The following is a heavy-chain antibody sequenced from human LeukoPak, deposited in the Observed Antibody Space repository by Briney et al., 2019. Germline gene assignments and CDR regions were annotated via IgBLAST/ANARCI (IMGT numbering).Heavy chain of an antibody. D-gene: IGHD2-8*01. V-gene: IGHV3-48*03. Sequence: QTGGSLRLSCAASGFTFSGYEMNWVRQAPGKGLEWVSDISNSGSTIYYADSVKGRFTISRDNTKNSLYLQMHSLRAEDTAVYYCARGFPPYCTNGGCQGPFDYWGQGTLVTVSS. CDR1: GFTFSGYE. CDR2: ISNSGSTI. J-gene: IGHJ4*02. CDR3: ARGFPPYCTNGGCQGPFDY.